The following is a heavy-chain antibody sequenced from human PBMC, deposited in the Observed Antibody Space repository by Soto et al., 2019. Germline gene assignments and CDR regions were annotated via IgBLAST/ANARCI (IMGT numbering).Heavy chain of an antibody. D-gene: IGHD2-2*01. V-gene: IGHV1-46*01. Sequence: ASGKASCKASGYSFTSYNMHCVRQAPGQGLEWMGIINPSGGSTSYAQKFQGRVTMTRDTSTSTVYMELSSLRSEDTAVYYCARTSRGSGYCSSISCPDYYYYGMDVWGQGTTVTVSS. J-gene: IGHJ6*02. CDR3: ARTSRGSGYCSSISCPDYYYYGMDV. CDR1: GYSFTSYN. CDR2: INPSGGST.